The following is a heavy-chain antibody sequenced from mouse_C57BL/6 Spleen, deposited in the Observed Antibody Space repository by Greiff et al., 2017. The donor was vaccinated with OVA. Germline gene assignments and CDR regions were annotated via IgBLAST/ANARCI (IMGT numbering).Heavy chain of an antibody. V-gene: IGHV1-81*01. D-gene: IGHD1-1*01. CDR1: GYTFTSYG. CDR2: IYPRSGNT. Sequence: VKVVESGAELARPGASVKLSCKASGYTFTSYGISWVKQRTGQGLEWIGEIYPRSGNTYYNEKFKGKATLTADKSSSTAYMELRSLTSEDSAVYFCARWSDYYGSSYWYFDVWGTGTTVTVSS. CDR3: ARWSDYYGSSYWYFDV. J-gene: IGHJ1*03.